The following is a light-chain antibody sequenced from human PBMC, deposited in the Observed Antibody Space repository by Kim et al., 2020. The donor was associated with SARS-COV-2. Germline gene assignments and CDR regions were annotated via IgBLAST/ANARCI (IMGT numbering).Light chain of an antibody. CDR3: QAWDSSILYV. J-gene: IGLJ1*01. CDR2: QDS. CDR1: KLGDKY. Sequence: SYELTQPPSVSVSPGQTASITCSGDKLGDKYACWYQQKQGQSPVLVIYQDSKRPSGIPERFSGSNSGNTATLTISGTQAMDEADYYCQAWDSSILYVF. V-gene: IGLV3-1*01.